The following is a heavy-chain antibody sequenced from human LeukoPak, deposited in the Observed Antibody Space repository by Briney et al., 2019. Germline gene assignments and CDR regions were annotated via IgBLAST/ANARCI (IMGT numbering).Heavy chain of an antibody. Sequence: GGSLRLSCAASGFTFSSYSMNWVRQAPGKGLEWVSSISSSSSYIYYADSVKGRFTISRDNAKNSLYLQMNSLRAEDTAVYYCARDSNQYASGSLDYWGQGTLVTVSS. CDR3: ARDSNQYASGSLDY. CDR2: ISSSSSYI. V-gene: IGHV3-21*01. CDR1: GFTFSSYS. J-gene: IGHJ4*02. D-gene: IGHD3-10*01.